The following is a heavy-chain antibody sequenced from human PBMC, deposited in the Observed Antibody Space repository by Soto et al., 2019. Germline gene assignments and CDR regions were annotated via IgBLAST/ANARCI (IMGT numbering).Heavy chain of an antibody. Sequence: QVQLVQSGAEVNKPGSSVKVSCKASGDTFTSFGITWVRQAPGQGLEWVGGIIPLLNTANYAQNLQGRVTSTVDEFAKSAYMELISLRSEDTAVYYCVRNRYYYDRCAYLQSLDFWGQGTLVTVSS. CDR2: IIPLLNTA. V-gene: IGHV1-69*01. J-gene: IGHJ4*02. CDR3: VRNRYYYDRCAYLQSLDF. D-gene: IGHD3-22*01. CDR1: GDTFTSFG.